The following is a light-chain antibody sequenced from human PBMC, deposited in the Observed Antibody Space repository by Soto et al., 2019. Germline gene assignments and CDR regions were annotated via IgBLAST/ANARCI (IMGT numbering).Light chain of an antibody. Sequence: EIVLTQSPATLSLSPRERATLSCRASQSVSRYLAWYQHKPGQAPRLLIYQTSLRAAGIPARFSASGSGTDFTLTISDVQPEDFALYYCHQRQSWPRTFGQGTKVDIK. CDR3: HQRQSWPRT. V-gene: IGKV3-11*01. J-gene: IGKJ1*01. CDR1: QSVSRY. CDR2: QTS.